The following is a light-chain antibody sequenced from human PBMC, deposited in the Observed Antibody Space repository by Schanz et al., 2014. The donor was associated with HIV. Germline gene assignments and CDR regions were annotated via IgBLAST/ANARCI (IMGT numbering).Light chain of an antibody. CDR2: GAS. CDR3: QQYYSSPLT. J-gene: IGKJ1*01. Sequence: EIVMTQSPTTLSVSPGERATLSCRASQSVRSDLAWYQQKPGQAPRLLIYGASTRATGIPARFSGSGSGTEFTLTISSLQSEDVAVYYCQQYYSSPLTFGQGTKVEIK. CDR1: QSVRSD. V-gene: IGKV3-15*01.